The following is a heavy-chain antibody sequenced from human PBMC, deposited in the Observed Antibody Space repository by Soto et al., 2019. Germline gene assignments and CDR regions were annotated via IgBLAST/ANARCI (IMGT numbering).Heavy chain of an antibody. V-gene: IGHV1-69*01. J-gene: IGHJ6*02. CDR2: IIPIFGTA. CDR3: ARVDCSSTSCYYYYYYGMDV. CDR1: GGTFSSYA. Sequence: QVQLVQSGAEVKKPGSSVKVSCKASGGTFSSYAISWVRQAPGQGLEWMGGIIPIFGTANYAQKFQGRVTITADESTSTAYMELSSRRSEDTAVYYCARVDCSSTSCYYYYYYGMDVWGQGTTVTVSS. D-gene: IGHD2-2*01.